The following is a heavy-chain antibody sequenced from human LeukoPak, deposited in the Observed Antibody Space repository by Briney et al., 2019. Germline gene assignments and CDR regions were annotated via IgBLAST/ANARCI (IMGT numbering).Heavy chain of an antibody. Sequence: PGGSLRLSCAASGFTFSSYWMHWVRQAPGKGVVWVSRINSDGSSTSYADSVKGRFTISRDNAKNTLYLQMNSLRTEDTALYYCAKDMGISWRGNSPVWFDPWGQGTLVTVSS. J-gene: IGHJ5*02. V-gene: IGHV3-74*01. CDR3: AKDMGISWRGNSPVWFDP. D-gene: IGHD1-7*01. CDR2: INSDGSST. CDR1: GFTFSSYW.